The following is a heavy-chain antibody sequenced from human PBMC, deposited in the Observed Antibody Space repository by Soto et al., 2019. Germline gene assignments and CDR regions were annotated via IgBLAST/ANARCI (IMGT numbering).Heavy chain of an antibody. J-gene: IGHJ6*03. Sequence: GGSLRLSCAASGFTFSSYGMHWVRQAPGKGLEWVAVIWYDGSNKYYADSVKGRFTISRDNSKNTLYLQMNSLRAEDTAVYYCARGRKNWMLAGYYMDVWGKGTTVTVSS. CDR3: ARGRKNWMLAGYYMDV. CDR1: GFTFSSYG. D-gene: IGHD6-19*01. CDR2: IWYDGSNK. V-gene: IGHV3-33*01.